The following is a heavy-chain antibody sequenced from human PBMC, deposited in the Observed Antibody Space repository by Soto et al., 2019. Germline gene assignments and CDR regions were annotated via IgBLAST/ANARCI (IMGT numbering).Heavy chain of an antibody. D-gene: IGHD6-6*01. Sequence: ASVKVSCKTSGFTFTSSAIQWVRQARGQRLEWIGWIVVGSDNTNYAQKFQERVTISADKSIRTAYLQWSSLKASDTAMYYCARTSSLATRPDPQNWFDPWGQGTLVTVS. CDR3: ARTSSLATRPDPQNWFDP. CDR2: IVVGSDNT. J-gene: IGHJ5*02. V-gene: IGHV1-58*02. CDR1: GFTFTSSA.